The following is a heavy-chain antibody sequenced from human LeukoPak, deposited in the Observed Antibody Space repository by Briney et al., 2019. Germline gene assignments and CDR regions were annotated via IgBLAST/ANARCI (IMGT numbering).Heavy chain of an antibody. CDR1: GGSISGYH. CDR2: IYYSGST. Sequence: KTSETLSLTCIVSGGSISGYHWSWIRQPPGKGLEWIGYIYYSGSTNYNPSLKSRVTISVDTSKNEFSLKLSSVTAADTAVYYCARHYDFWSGPDYWGRGTLVTVSS. J-gene: IGHJ4*02. D-gene: IGHD3-3*01. V-gene: IGHV4-59*08. CDR3: ARHYDFWSGPDY.